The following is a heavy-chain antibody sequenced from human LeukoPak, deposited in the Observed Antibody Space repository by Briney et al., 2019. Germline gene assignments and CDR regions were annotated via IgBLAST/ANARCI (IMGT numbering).Heavy chain of an antibody. CDR1: GYSLTELS. CDR3: ATVWGGSSGGFDY. V-gene: IGHV1-24*01. J-gene: IGHJ4*02. D-gene: IGHD2-15*01. CDR2: IDPEDGET. Sequence: ASVKVSCKVSGYSLTELSIHWVRQAPGKGLEWMGGIDPEDGETLYAQNLQGRVTMTEDTSTDTAHMEVSSLRSEDTAVYYCATVWGGSSGGFDYWGQGTLVTVSS.